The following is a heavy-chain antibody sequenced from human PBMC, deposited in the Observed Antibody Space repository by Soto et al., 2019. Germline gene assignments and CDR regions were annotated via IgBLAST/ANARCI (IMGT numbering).Heavy chain of an antibody. Sequence: QVQLVQSGAEVKKPGSSVKVSCKASGGTFSSYTISWARQAPGQGLEWMGRIIPILGIANYAQKFQGRVTIPADKSTSTAYMELSSLRSEDTAVYYWERDYYDSSAQDAFDIWGQGTMVTVSS. CDR1: GGTFSSYT. CDR3: ERDYYDSSAQDAFDI. J-gene: IGHJ3*02. D-gene: IGHD3-22*01. CDR2: IIPILGIA. V-gene: IGHV1-69*08.